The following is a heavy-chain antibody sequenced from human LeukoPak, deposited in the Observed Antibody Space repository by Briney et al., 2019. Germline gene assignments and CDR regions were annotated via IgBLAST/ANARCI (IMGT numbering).Heavy chain of an antibody. CDR3: ATSIVVVVLAAASYYYYYMDV. J-gene: IGHJ6*03. CDR2: INHSGST. CDR1: GGSFSGYY. D-gene: IGHD2-2*01. V-gene: IGHV4-34*01. Sequence: SETLSLTCAVYGGSFSGYYWSWIRQPPGKGLEWIGEINHSGSTNYNPSLKSRVTISVDTSKNQFSLKLSSVTAADTSLYYCATSIVVVVLAAASYYYYYMDVWGKGTTVTVSS.